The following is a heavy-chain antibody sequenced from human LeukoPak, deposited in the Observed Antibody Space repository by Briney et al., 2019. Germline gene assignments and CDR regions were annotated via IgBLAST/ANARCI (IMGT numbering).Heavy chain of an antibody. Sequence: GGSLRLSCAASGFTFSSYSMNWVRQAPGKGLEWVSSISRSSSYIYYADSLKGRFTITRDNAKISLFLQMNSLRAEDTAVYYCARAAQSRSTKDYYYMDVWGKGTTVTVSS. CDR1: GFTFSSYS. CDR2: ISRSSSYI. J-gene: IGHJ6*03. V-gene: IGHV3-21*01. D-gene: IGHD6-6*01. CDR3: ARAAQSRSTKDYYYMDV.